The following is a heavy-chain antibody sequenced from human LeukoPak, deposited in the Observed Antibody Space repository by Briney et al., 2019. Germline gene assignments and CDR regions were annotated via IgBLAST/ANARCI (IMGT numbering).Heavy chain of an antibody. CDR3: AKVIWGGYPIPTPDY. CDR2: IRYDGSNK. J-gene: IGHJ4*02. D-gene: IGHD3-3*01. V-gene: IGHV3-30*02. Sequence: PGGSLRLSCAASGFTFSSYGMHWVRQAPGKGLEWVAFIRYDGSNKYYADSVKGRFTISRDNSKNTLYLQMNSLRAEDTAVYYCAKVIWGGYPIPTPDYWGQGTLVTVSS. CDR1: GFTFSSYG.